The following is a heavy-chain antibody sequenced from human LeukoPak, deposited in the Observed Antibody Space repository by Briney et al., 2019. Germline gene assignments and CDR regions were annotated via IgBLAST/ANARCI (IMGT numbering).Heavy chain of an antibody. V-gene: IGHV3-74*01. CDR2: IRGDGSMT. J-gene: IGHJ4*02. D-gene: IGHD6-25*01. CDR3: ARENLAAAADY. Sequence: GGSLRLSCAASQFTFSAYWMHWVRQAPGKGLVWVSRIRGDGSMTNYADSVKGRFTISRDNAKNTLYLQMNSLRLEDTAVYYCARENLAAAADYWGQGTVVTVSS. CDR1: QFTFSAYW.